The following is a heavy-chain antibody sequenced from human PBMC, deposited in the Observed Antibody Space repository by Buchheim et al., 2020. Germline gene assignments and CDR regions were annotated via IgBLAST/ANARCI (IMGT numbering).Heavy chain of an antibody. CDR1: GFTFSSYW. Sequence: EVQLVESGGGLVQPGGSLRLSCAASGFTFSSYWMSWVRQAPGKGLEWVANIKQDGSEKYYVDSVKGRFIISRDNAKNSLYLQMNSLRAEDTAVYYCARAKNYYYDSSGYYYDYYYYMDVWGKGTT. CDR3: ARAKNYYYDSSGYYYDYYYYMDV. V-gene: IGHV3-7*01. D-gene: IGHD3-22*01. J-gene: IGHJ6*03. CDR2: IKQDGSEK.